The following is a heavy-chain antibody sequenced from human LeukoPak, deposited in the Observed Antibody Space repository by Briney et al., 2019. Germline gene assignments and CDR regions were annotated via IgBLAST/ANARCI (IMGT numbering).Heavy chain of an antibody. D-gene: IGHD3-16*01. J-gene: IGHJ3*02. CDR1: GGSFSDHY. Sequence: SETLSLTCTVYGGSFSDHYWNWIRQPPGKGLEWIGEINHSGTTNYNPSLKSRVTISVDTSKNQFSLKLSSVTAADTAMYYCARDWGAFDIWGQGTMVTVSS. CDR2: INHSGTT. V-gene: IGHV4-34*01. CDR3: ARDWGAFDI.